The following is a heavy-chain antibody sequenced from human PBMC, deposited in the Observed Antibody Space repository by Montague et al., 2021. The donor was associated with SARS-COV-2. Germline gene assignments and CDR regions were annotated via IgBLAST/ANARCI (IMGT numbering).Heavy chain of an antibody. CDR2: INHSETT. CDR1: GGSFSGYY. J-gene: IGHJ4*02. V-gene: IGHV4-34*01. D-gene: IGHD4-23*01. CDR3: ARWDPQTLTLIGLRGKSVSDY. Sequence: SETLSLTCAVYGGSFSGYYLPWIRQSPGNALDWIAVINHSETTYYNLKTALRSRGTISVDTSKSQFSLKLSSVTAADTGVYYCARWDPQTLTLIGLRGKSVSDYWGQGTLVTVSS.